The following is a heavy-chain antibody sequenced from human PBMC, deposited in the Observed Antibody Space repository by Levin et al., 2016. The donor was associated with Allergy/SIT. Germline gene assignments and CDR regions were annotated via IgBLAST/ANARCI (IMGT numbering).Heavy chain of an antibody. CDR2: INPNSGGT. CDR3: AGISNDYAFDI. Sequence: ASVKVSCKASGYTFSDYYMDWVRQAPGQGLEWMGRINPNSGGTNYAQKFQGRVTMTRDTSISTAYMELSRLRSDDTAVYYCAGISNDYAFDIWGQGTMVTVSS. V-gene: IGHV1-2*06. CDR1: GYTFSDYY. D-gene: IGHD2-15*01. J-gene: IGHJ3*02.